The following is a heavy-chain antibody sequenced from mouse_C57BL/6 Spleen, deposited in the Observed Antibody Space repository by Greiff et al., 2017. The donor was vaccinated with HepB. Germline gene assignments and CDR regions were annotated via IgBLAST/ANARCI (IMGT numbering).Heavy chain of an antibody. CDR1: GFSFNTYA. D-gene: IGHD1-1*01. Sequence: EVQGVESGGGLVQPKGSLKLSCAASGFSFNTYAMNWVRQAPGKGLEWVARIRSKSNNYATYYADSVKDRFTISRDDSESMLYLQMNNLKTEDTAMYYCVRHVIVRGWYFDVWGTGTTVTVSS. V-gene: IGHV10-1*01. CDR3: VRHVIVRGWYFDV. J-gene: IGHJ1*03. CDR2: IRSKSNNYAT.